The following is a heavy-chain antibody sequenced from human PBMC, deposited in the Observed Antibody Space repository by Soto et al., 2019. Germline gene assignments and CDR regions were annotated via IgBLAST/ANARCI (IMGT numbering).Heavy chain of an antibody. Sequence: SETLSLTCTVSGGSISSYYWSWIRQPPGKGLEWIGYIYYSGSTNYNPSLKSRVTISVDTSKNQFSLKLSSMTAADTAVYYCARQDYYFWSGYYTYYFDYWGQGTLVTVSS. J-gene: IGHJ4*02. CDR2: IYYSGST. CDR1: GGSISSYY. CDR3: ARQDYYFWSGYYTYYFDY. V-gene: IGHV4-59*08. D-gene: IGHD3-3*01.